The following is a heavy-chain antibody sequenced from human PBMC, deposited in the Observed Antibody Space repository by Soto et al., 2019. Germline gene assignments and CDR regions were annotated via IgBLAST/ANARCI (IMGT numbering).Heavy chain of an antibody. D-gene: IGHD6-6*01. CDR3: ARSTGNPRIAARYFDY. CDR1: GGSVSSGSYY. V-gene: IGHV4-61*01. Sequence: SETLSLTCTVSGGSVSSGSYYWSWIRQPPGKGLEWIGYIYYSGSTNYNPSLKSRFTISVDTSKNQFSLKLSSVTAADTAVYCCARSTGNPRIAARYFDYWGHGTLVTVSS. J-gene: IGHJ4*01. CDR2: IYYSGST.